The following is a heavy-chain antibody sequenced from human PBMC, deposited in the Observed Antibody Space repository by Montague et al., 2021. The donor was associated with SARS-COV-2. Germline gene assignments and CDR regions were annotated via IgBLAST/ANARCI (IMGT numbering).Heavy chain of an antibody. Sequence: SLRLSLAASGFTFSSYAMHWVRQAPGKGLEWVAIISYDGSNKYYADSVKGRFTISRDNSKNTLYLQMNSLRAEDTAVYNCARGGVDYGMDVWGQGTTVTVSS. J-gene: IGHJ6*02. CDR2: ISYDGSNK. CDR3: ARGGVDYGMDV. V-gene: IGHV3-30-3*01. D-gene: IGHD3-10*01. CDR1: GFTFSSYA.